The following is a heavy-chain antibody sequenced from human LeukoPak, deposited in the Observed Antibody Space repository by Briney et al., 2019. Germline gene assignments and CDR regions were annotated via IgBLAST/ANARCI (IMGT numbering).Heavy chain of an antibody. CDR2: TNPNSDNT. CDR3: ARNVRDTGTFDY. Sequence: APVKVSCKASGYTFTSYDINWVRQAPGQGLEWMGWTNPNSDNTGYAQKFQGRVTMTRNPSISTAYMELSSLRSEDTAVYYCARNVRDTGTFDYWGQGTLVTVSS. D-gene: IGHD5-18*01. V-gene: IGHV1-8*01. J-gene: IGHJ4*02. CDR1: GYTFTSYD.